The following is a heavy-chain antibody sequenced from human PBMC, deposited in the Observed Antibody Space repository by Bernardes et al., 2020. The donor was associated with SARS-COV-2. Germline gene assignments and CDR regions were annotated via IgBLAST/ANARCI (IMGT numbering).Heavy chain of an antibody. V-gene: IGHV1-18*04. Sequence: ASVKVSCKASGDTFNGYGFSWVRQAPGQGLERMGWISFHTGQTDYALRFQGRVTMTTDTATRTAFMELRSLRSDDTAMYYCATMIRAIDYWGQGTLVTVSS. CDR2: ISFHTGQT. J-gene: IGHJ4*02. CDR3: ATMIRAIDY. CDR1: GDTFNGYG. D-gene: IGHD3-10*01.